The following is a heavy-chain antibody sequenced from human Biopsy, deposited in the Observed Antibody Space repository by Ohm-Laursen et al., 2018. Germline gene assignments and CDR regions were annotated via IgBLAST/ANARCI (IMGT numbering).Heavy chain of an antibody. D-gene: IGHD5-18*01. V-gene: IGHV3-23*01. CDR1: GFTFSRYG. J-gene: IGHJ4*02. CDR3: AKTLGDNYGSRYFDY. CDR2: TFESGDTT. Sequence: SLRLSCSASGFTFSRYGMSWVRQAPGKGLEWVSVTFESGDTTHYGDSVKGRFSVSRDNSKSTLYLQMNSLRAEDTAVYYCAKTLGDNYGSRYFDYWGQGTLVTVSS.